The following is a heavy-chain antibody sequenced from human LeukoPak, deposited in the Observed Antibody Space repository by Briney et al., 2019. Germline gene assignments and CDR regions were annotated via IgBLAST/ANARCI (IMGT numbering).Heavy chain of an antibody. J-gene: IGHJ4*02. D-gene: IGHD3-22*01. CDR1: GFTFSSYS. CDR3: TTEYNFNYYDSSGYYY. V-gene: IGHV3-21*03. Sequence: GGSLRLSCAASGFTFSSYSMNWVRQAPGKGLEWVSSISSSSSYIYYADSVKGRFTISRDNAKNTLYLQMNSLKTEDTAAYYCTTEYNFNYYDSSGYYYWGQGTLVTVSS. CDR2: ISSSSSYI.